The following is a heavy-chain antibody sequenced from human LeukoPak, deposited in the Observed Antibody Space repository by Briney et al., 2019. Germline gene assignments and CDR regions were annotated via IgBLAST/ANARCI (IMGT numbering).Heavy chain of an antibody. V-gene: IGHV4-30-2*01. CDR1: GGSISSGGYS. J-gene: IGHJ4*02. CDR3: ASFIGYYGSGYYFDY. Sequence: SSQTLSLTCAVSGGSISSGGYSWSWIRQPPGKGLEWIGHIYHSGSTYYNPSLKSRVTISVDRSKNQFSLKLSSVTAADTAVYYCASFIGYYGSGYYFDYWGQGTLVTVSS. D-gene: IGHD3-10*01. CDR2: IYHSGST.